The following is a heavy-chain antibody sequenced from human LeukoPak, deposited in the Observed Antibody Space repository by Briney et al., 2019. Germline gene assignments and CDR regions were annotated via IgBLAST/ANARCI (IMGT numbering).Heavy chain of an antibody. CDR2: INPDGSST. Sequence: AGGSLRLSCAASGFTFSSYSMNWVRQGPGKGLVWVSRINPDGSSTSYVDSVQGRFTTTRDNAKSTVYLQMTSLRAEDTAVYYCAGDSSDFSYWGQGTLVSVSS. CDR3: AGDSSDFSY. CDR1: GFTFSSYS. J-gene: IGHJ4*02. V-gene: IGHV3-74*01. D-gene: IGHD6-25*01.